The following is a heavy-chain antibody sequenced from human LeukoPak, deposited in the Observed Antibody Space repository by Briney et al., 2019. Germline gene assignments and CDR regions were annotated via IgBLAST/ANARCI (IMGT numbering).Heavy chain of an antibody. CDR1: GFTFSSYA. D-gene: IGHD2-15*01. CDR2: IGGSGGST. CDR3: AKMGYCSGGSCYRAPKFDY. V-gene: IGHV3-23*01. Sequence: DGSLRLSCAASGFTFSSYAMSWVRQAPGKGLEWVSAIGGSGGSTYYADSVKGRFTISRDNSKTTLYLQMNSLRAEDTAVYYCAKMGYCSGGSCYRAPKFDYWGQGTLVTVSS. J-gene: IGHJ4*02.